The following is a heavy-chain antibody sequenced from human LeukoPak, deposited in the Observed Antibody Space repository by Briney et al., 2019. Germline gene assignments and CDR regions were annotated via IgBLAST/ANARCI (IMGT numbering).Heavy chain of an antibody. J-gene: IGHJ4*02. Sequence: GRSLTLSCAASGFTFSSFGMHWVRQAPCEGLEWVAVIWYDASNKYYADSVKGRFTISRDNSKNTLYLQMNSLRDDDTAVYYCVRGVGVSRFNYLDSWGQGTLVIVSS. CDR3: VRGVGVSRFNYLDS. CDR1: GFTFSSFG. CDR2: IWYDASNK. V-gene: IGHV3-33*01. D-gene: IGHD6-13*01.